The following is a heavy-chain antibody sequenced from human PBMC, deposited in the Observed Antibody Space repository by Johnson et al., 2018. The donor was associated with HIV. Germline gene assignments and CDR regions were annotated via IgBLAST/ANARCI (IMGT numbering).Heavy chain of an antibody. CDR3: ARARDRSSSRDAFDI. Sequence: VQLVESGGGLVKPGRSLRLSCAASGFTFSSCAMHWVRQAPGKGLEWVAVISYDGSNKYYADSVKDRFTISRDNSKNTLYLQMNSLRAEDTAVYYCARARDRSSSRDAFDIWGQGTMVTVSS. D-gene: IGHD6-13*01. CDR2: ISYDGSNK. CDR1: GFTFSSCA. V-gene: IGHV3-30-3*01. J-gene: IGHJ3*02.